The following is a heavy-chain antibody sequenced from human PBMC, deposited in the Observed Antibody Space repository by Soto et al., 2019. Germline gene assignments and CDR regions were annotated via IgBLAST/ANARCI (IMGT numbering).Heavy chain of an antibody. CDR3: ARHDSGFDYYFDY. Sequence: QVQLQESGPGLVKPSETLSLTCTVSGGSISKNYWSWIRQPPGKGLEWIGYIYNSGSTNYNPSLKSRVTIAIDTSKNQFSLHLRSGTAADTAVYYCARHDSGFDYYFDYWGQGTLVTVSS. CDR1: GGSISKNY. D-gene: IGHD6-19*01. CDR2: IYNSGST. V-gene: IGHV4-59*08. J-gene: IGHJ4*02.